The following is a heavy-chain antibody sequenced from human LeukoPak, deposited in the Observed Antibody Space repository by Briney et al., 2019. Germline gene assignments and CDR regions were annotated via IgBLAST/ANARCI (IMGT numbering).Heavy chain of an antibody. CDR3: ARGPSSTWYYFDY. Sequence: PGGSLRLSCAASGLTFSSYTMNWVRQAPGKGLEWVSYITSSSSTIYYADSVRGRFTISRDNAKNSLYLQVNSLRAEDTAVYYCARGPSSTWYYFDYWGQGTLVTVSS. CDR1: GLTFSSYT. V-gene: IGHV3-48*04. CDR2: ITSSSSTI. J-gene: IGHJ4*02. D-gene: IGHD3-16*01.